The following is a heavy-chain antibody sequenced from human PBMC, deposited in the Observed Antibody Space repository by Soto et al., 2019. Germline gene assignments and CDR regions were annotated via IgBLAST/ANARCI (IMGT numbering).Heavy chain of an antibody. CDR3: ARGLHALFDY. CDR1: GFTFSNYG. CDR2: IWYDGNNK. D-gene: IGHD2-2*01. V-gene: IGHV3-33*01. J-gene: IGHJ4*02. Sequence: QVQLVESGGGVVQPGGSLRLSCAASGFTFSNYGMHWVRQAPGKGLEWVAVIWYDGNNKYYADSVKGRFTISRDNSNTTLYVQMTSLRAEDTAVYYCARGLHALFDYGGQGTLVTVSS.